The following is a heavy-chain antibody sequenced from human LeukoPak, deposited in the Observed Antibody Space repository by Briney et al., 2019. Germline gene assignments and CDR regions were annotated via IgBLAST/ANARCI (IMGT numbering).Heavy chain of an antibody. CDR2: IYYSGST. J-gene: IGHJ5*02. D-gene: IGHD4-17*01. CDR1: GGSISSSSYY. CDR3: ARDDGDQSSYNWFDP. V-gene: IGHV4-39*07. Sequence: SETLSLTCTVSGGSISSSSYYWGWIRQPPGKGLEWIGSIYYSGSTYYNPSLKSRVTISVDTSKNQFSLKLSSVTAADTAVYYCARDDGDQSSYNWFDPWGQGTLVTVSS.